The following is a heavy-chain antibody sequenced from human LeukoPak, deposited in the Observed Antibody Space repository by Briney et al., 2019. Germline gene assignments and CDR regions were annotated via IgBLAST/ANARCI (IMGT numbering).Heavy chain of an antibody. D-gene: IGHD3-22*01. Sequence: GGSLSLSCAASGFTFSSYAMSWVRQAPGKGLEWVSAISGSGGSTYYADSVKGRFTISRDNSKNTLYLQMNSLRAEDTAVYYCAKGLTMIVVGTLLDYWGQGTLVTVSS. J-gene: IGHJ4*02. V-gene: IGHV3-23*01. CDR3: AKGLTMIVVGTLLDY. CDR1: GFTFSSYA. CDR2: ISGSGGST.